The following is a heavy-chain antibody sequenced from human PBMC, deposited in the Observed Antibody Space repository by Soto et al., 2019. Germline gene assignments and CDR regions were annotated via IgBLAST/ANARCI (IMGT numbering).Heavy chain of an antibody. Sequence: EVQLLESGGGLVQPGGSLRLSCAASGFTFSSYAMTWVRQAPGKGLEWVSALTISGGSTYYADSVKGRFTISRDTSKSTLYLQMISLRGEHTAVSYCTKVAFVGISAAVPPTDYWCQRTLVTVSS. J-gene: IGHJ4*02. D-gene: IGHD2-2*01. CDR1: GFTFSSYA. V-gene: IGHV3-23*01. CDR2: LTISGGST. CDR3: TKVAFVGISAAVPPTDY.